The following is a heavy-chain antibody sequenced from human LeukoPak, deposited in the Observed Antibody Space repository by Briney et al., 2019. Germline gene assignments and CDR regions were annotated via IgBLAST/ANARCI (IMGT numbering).Heavy chain of an antibody. V-gene: IGHV1-69*02. CDR3: ARGIGYCSSTSCRNWFDP. CDR2: IIPILGIA. CDR1: GGTFSSYT. D-gene: IGHD2-2*01. Sequence: SVKVSCKASGGTFSSYTISWVRQAPGQGLELMGRIIPILGIANYAQKFQGRVTITADKSTSTAYMELSSLRSEDTAVYYCARGIGYCSSTSCRNWFDPWGQGTLVTVSS. J-gene: IGHJ5*02.